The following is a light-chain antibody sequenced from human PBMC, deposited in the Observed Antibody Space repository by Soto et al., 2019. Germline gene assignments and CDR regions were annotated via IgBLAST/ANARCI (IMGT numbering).Light chain of an antibody. V-gene: IGKV1-9*01. CDR2: SAS. Sequence: IQLTQSPSSLSASVRDRVTITCQASRGISSYLAWYQQKPGKAPKLLVYSASTLQSGVPSRFSGSGSGPDFTLTISSLQPEDSATYFCQQLNSYPQTFGQGTRLEIK. J-gene: IGKJ5*01. CDR1: RGISSY. CDR3: QQLNSYPQT.